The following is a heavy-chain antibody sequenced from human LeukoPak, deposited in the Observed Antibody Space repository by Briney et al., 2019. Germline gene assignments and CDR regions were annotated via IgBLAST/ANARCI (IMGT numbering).Heavy chain of an antibody. CDR2: ITSGGGST. D-gene: IGHD3-3*01. CDR3: ANGGFFAAVISRLDY. V-gene: IGHV3-23*01. Sequence: GGSLRLPCAASGFTFSNYTMNWVRQAPGKGLEWVSGITSGGGSTHYADSVKGRFTVSRDNSKNTLYLQMNSLRAEDTAVYYCANGGFFAAVISRLDYWGQGTLVTVSS. J-gene: IGHJ4*02. CDR1: GFTFSNYT.